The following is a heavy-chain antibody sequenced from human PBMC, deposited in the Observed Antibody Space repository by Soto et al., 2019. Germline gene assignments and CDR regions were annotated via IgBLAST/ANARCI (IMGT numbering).Heavy chain of an antibody. Sequence: SETLSLTCTVSGGSISSGGYYWSWIRQHPRKGLEWIGYIYYSGSTYYNPSLKSRVTISVDTSKNQFSLKLSSVTAADTAVYYCARDGIVVVNNYGMDVWGQGTTVTVSS. V-gene: IGHV4-31*03. CDR2: IYYSGST. D-gene: IGHD2-21*01. CDR1: GGSISSGGYY. J-gene: IGHJ6*02. CDR3: ARDGIVVVNNYGMDV.